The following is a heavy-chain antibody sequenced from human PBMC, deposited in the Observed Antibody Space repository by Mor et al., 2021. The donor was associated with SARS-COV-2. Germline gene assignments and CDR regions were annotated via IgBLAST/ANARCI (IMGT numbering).Heavy chain of an antibody. J-gene: IGHJ4*02. CDR1: SSYG. D-gene: IGHD4-17*01. CDR2: ISYDGSNK. V-gene: IGHV3-30*18. CDR3: AKEPYGDY. Sequence: SSYGMHWVRQAPGKGLEWVAGISYDGSNKYYADSVKGRFTISRDNSKNTLYLQMNSLRAEDTAVYYCAKEPYGDYWGQGTL.